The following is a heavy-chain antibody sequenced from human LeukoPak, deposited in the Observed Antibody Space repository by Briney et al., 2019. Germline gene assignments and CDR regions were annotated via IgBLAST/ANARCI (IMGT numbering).Heavy chain of an antibody. V-gene: IGHV1-46*01. CDR3: AREPDGPKYYDFWSDYYYYGMDV. J-gene: IGHJ6*02. D-gene: IGHD3-3*01. CDR1: GYTCTSYY. Sequence: ASVKVSCKASGYTCTSYYMHWVRQAPGQGLEWMGIINPSGGSTSYAQKFQGRVTMTRDTSTSTVYMELSSLRSEDTAVYYCAREPDGPKYYDFWSDYYYYGMDVWGQGTTVTVSS. CDR2: INPSGGST.